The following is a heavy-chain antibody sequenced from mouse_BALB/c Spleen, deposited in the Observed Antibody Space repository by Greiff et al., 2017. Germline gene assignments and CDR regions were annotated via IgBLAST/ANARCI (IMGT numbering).Heavy chain of an antibody. Sequence: EVKLVESGGGLVQPGGSLKLSCAASGFTFSSYTMSWVRQTPEKRLEWVAYISNGGGSTYYPDTVKCRFTISRDNAKNTLYLQMSSLKSEDTAMYYCARGDYYGSSYYAMDYWGQGTSVTVSS. J-gene: IGHJ4*01. D-gene: IGHD1-1*01. CDR2: ISNGGGST. CDR3: ARGDYYGSSYYAMDY. CDR1: GFTFSSYT. V-gene: IGHV5-12-2*01.